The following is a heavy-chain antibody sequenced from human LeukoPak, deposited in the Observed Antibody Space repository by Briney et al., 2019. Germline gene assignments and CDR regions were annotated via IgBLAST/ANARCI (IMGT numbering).Heavy chain of an antibody. D-gene: IGHD3-10*01. CDR3: GRGGKITMVRGVKPFVTYRIWFDP. CDR2: INHSVST. V-gene: IGHV4-34*01. Sequence: PSETLSLTCAVYGGSFSGYYWSWIRQTPGKGLEWIGEINHSVSTNYNPSLKSRVTISVDTSKNQLSLQLSSVTAAATAVYYSGRGGKITMVRGVKPFVTYRIWFDPGGQGTLVTVSS. CDR1: GGSFSGYY. J-gene: IGHJ5*02.